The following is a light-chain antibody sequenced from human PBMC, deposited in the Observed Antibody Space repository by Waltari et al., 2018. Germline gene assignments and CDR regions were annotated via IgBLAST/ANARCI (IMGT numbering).Light chain of an antibody. V-gene: IGKV3-20*01. CDR2: RAS. CDR3: QKYDFLPAT. Sequence: EIVLTQSPGTLSLSPGERATLSCRASQGVGKYLAWYQQRPGQAPRLLLYRASIRATGVPDRFSGSGSGTDFSLTISRLEPEDFAVYYCQKYDFLPATFGQGTTVEIK. CDR1: QGVGKY. J-gene: IGKJ1*01.